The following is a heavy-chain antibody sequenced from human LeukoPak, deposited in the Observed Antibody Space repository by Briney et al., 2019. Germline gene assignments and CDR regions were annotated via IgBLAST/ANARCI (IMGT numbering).Heavy chain of an antibody. J-gene: IGHJ4*02. D-gene: IGHD6-19*01. CDR2: ISSTSSYI. Sequence: NPGGSLRLSCAGSGFPFSSYPISWVRQAPGKGLEWVSSISSTSSYIYYADSVKGRFTISRDNAKNSLYLQMNSLRAEDTAVYYCARWALYISAANKNPGFDYWGQGTLVTVSS. V-gene: IGHV3-21*01. CDR3: ARWALYISAANKNPGFDY. CDR1: GFPFSSYP.